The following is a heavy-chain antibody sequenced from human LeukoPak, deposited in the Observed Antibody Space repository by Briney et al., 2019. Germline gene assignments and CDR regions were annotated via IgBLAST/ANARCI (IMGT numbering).Heavy chain of an antibody. CDR3: ARGSVPLTEYSSSLDY. CDR1: GFTFSSYS. J-gene: IGHJ4*02. Sequence: GGSLRLSCAASGFTFSSYSMNWVRQAPGKGLEWVSSISSSSSYIYYADSVKGRFTISRDNAKNSLYLQMNSLRAEDTAVYYCARGSVPLTEYSSSLDYWGQGTLVTVSS. V-gene: IGHV3-21*01. CDR2: ISSSSSYI. D-gene: IGHD6-6*01.